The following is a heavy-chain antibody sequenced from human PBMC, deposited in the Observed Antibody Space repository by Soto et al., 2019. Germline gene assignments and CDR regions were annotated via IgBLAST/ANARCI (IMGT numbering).Heavy chain of an antibody. V-gene: IGHV4-59*01. CDR2: AYDGGYT. J-gene: IGHJ5*02. D-gene: IGHD5-18*01. Sequence: QVHLQESGPGLVKPSETLSLTCTVSGGSMSSYYWGWIRQSPGKGLEWIGNAYDGGYTTYQPSLGSRVTISLDTSNNRISLRLTSVTAADTALYYCARGRRGYSYGSDWFDPWGPGTLVTVSS. CDR1: GGSMSSYY. CDR3: ARGRRGYSYGSDWFDP.